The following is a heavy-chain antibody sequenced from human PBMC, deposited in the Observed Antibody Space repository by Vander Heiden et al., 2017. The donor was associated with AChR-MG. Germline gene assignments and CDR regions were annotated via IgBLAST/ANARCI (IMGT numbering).Heavy chain of an antibody. CDR1: GYNFTNSY. V-gene: IGHV1-46*01. Sequence: QVQLVKSGADVKQPGASVTLSCKASGYNFTNSYIHWIHQAPGQRMQWMGVSDPSTGTTGSVQMFQGRVSLTRDMSTNTVYIQLGSLTSEDTAVYFCARGLTGDLGNWYFGLWGRGTLVTVSS. CDR3: ARGLTGDLGNWYFGL. CDR2: SDPSTGTT. D-gene: IGHD7-27*01. J-gene: IGHJ2*01.